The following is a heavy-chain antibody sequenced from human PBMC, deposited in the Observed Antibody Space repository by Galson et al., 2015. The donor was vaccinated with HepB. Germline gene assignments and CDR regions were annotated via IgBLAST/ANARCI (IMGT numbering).Heavy chain of an antibody. CDR2: ISGSGGST. CDR3: AKVLREGWYDSSGSPPPYYFDY. J-gene: IGHJ4*02. V-gene: IGHV3-23*01. CDR1: GFTFSSYA. Sequence: SLRLSCAASGFTFSSYAMSWVRQAPGKGLEWVSAISGSGGSTYYADSVKGRFTISRDNSKNTLYLQMNSLRAEDTAVYYCAKVLREGWYDSSGSPPPYYFDYWGQGTLVTVSS. D-gene: IGHD3-22*01.